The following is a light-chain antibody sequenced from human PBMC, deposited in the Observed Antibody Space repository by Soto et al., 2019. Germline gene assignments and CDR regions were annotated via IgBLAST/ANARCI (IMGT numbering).Light chain of an antibody. Sequence: QSALTQPASVSGSPGQSITVSCTGTSTDIGIYNLVSWYRQYPGQAPQVLIYEAFKRPSGISNRFSGSKSGNTASLTISGLQAEDEADYYCCSYAGSNTVVFGGGTKVTVL. J-gene: IGLJ2*01. CDR3: CSYAGSNTVV. V-gene: IGLV2-23*01. CDR2: EAF. CDR1: STDIGIYNL.